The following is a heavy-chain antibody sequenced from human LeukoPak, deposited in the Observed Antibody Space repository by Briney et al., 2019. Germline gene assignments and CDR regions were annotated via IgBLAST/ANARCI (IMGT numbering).Heavy chain of an antibody. CDR2: INPNDGDT. CDR1: GYTFTDYY. J-gene: IGHJ4*02. Sequence: GASVKVSCKASGYTFTDYYMHWVRQAPGQGFEWMGLINPNDGDTNYAQKVQVSVTMTIDTSISTAHMEVSRLRYDDTAVYYCARDNFLYCSSSTCLFDYWGQGTLVTV. CDR3: ARDNFLYCSSSTCLFDY. V-gene: IGHV1-2*02. D-gene: IGHD2-2*01.